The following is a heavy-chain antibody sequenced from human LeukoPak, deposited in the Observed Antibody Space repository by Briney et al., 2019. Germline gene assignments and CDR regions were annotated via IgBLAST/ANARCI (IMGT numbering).Heavy chain of an antibody. D-gene: IGHD3-16*01. CDR3: ARARLWAFDI. V-gene: IGHV1-2*02. J-gene: IGHJ3*02. Sequence: ASVEVSCKASGYTFTDPYIHWVRQAPGQGLEWMGWINPNSGGTNYAQKFQGRVTMTRDTSLNTAYMELSRLGSDDTAVYFCARARLWAFDIWGQGTMVTVSS. CDR2: INPNSGGT. CDR1: GYTFTDPY.